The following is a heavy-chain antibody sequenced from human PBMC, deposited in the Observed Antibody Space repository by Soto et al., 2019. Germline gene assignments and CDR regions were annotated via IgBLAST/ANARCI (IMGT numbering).Heavy chain of an antibody. CDR1: GGSFSGYY. Sequence: PSETLSLTCAVYGGSFSGYYWSWIRQPPGKGLEWIGEINHSGSTNYNPSLKSRVTISVDTSKNQFSLKLSSVTAADTAVYYCEVTTSRGYYYYGMDVWGQGTTVTVSS. CDR2: INHSGST. CDR3: EVTTSRGYYYYGMDV. D-gene: IGHD4-4*01. V-gene: IGHV4-34*01. J-gene: IGHJ6*02.